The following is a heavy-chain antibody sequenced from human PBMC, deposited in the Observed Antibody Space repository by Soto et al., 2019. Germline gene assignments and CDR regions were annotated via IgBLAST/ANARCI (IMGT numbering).Heavy chain of an antibody. CDR1: GYTFTSYD. CDR3: ARDREMATIRALRARPADY. Sequence: ASVKVSCKASGYTFTSYDINWVRQATGQGLEWMGWMNPNSGNTGYAQKFQGRVTMTRDTSTSTVYMELSSLRSEDTAVYYCARDREMATIRALRARPADYWGQGTLVTVSS. CDR2: MNPNSGNT. V-gene: IGHV1-8*01. J-gene: IGHJ4*02. D-gene: IGHD5-12*01.